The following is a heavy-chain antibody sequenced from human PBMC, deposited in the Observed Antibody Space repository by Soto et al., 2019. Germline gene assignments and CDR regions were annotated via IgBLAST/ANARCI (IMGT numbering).Heavy chain of an antibody. CDR2: IYYSGST. CDR1: GASIRSYY. J-gene: IGHJ4*02. CDR3: ARTLLTIFGVVTPPYYFDY. D-gene: IGHD3-3*01. V-gene: IGHV4-59*01. Sequence: SETLSLTCTVSGASIRSYYWSWIRQPPGKGLEWIGFIYYSGSTNYNPSLKSRVTISVDTSKNQFSLKLSSVTAADTAVYYCARTLLTIFGVVTPPYYFDYWGQGTLVTVPQ.